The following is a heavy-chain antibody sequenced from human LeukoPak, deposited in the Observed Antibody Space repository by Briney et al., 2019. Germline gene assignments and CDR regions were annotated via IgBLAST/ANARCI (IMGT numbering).Heavy chain of an antibody. D-gene: IGHD5-18*01. CDR1: GGSFSGYY. J-gene: IGHJ4*02. V-gene: IGHV4-34*01. CDR3: ARDVQLWN. CDR2: INHSGST. Sequence: SETLSLTCAVYGGSFSGYYWSWIRQPPGKGLEWIGEINHSGSTNYNPSLKSRVTISVDTSKNQFSLKLSSVTAADTAVYYCARDVQLWNWGQGTLVTVSS.